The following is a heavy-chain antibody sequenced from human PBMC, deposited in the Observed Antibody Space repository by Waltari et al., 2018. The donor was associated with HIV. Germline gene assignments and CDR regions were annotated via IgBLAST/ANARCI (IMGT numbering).Heavy chain of an antibody. CDR1: GYTFTSYA. CDR3: ARGIVYYEGHNWFDP. Sequence: QVQLVQSGAEVKKPGASVKVSCKASGYTFTSYAMHWVRQAPGQRLEWMGWINAGNGNTKYSQKFQGRVTITRDTSASTAYMELSSLRSEDTAVYYCARGIVYYEGHNWFDPWGQGTLVTVSS. J-gene: IGHJ5*02. V-gene: IGHV1-3*01. CDR2: INAGNGNT. D-gene: IGHD2-8*01.